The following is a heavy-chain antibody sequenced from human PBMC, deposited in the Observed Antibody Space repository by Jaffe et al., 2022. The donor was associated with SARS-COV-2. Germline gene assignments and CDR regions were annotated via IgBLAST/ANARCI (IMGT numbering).Heavy chain of an antibody. Sequence: QVQLVESGGGVVQPGRSLRLSCAASGFTFSSYGMHWVRQTPGKGLEWVAFIWYDGSKKYYADSVKGRFTISRDNSKNTLYMQMNSLRAEDTAVYYCARDPCTTASCYIYYGLDVWGQGTTVTVSS. J-gene: IGHJ6*02. CDR3: ARDPCTTASCYIYYGLDV. CDR1: GFTFSSYG. V-gene: IGHV3-33*01. D-gene: IGHD2-2*02. CDR2: IWYDGSKK.